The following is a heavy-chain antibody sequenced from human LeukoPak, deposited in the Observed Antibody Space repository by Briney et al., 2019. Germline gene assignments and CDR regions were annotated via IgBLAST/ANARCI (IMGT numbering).Heavy chain of an antibody. V-gene: IGHV4-34*01. D-gene: IGHD5-18*01. J-gene: IGHJ4*02. CDR1: GGSFSGYF. Sequence: SETLSLTCTVYGGSFSGYFWTWIRQSPGKGLEWLAEINDSGTTDYNPSLRSRLMISRDMSNNQFSLKVTSVTAADTAVYYCSSRPDTAMVTDHHEPADYWGQGTLVTVSS. CDR3: SSRPDTAMVTDHHEPADY. CDR2: INDSGTT.